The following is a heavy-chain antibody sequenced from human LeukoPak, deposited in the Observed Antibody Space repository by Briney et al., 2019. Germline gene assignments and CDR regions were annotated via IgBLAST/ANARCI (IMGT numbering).Heavy chain of an antibody. CDR3: ARVGWRGATRYFDY. V-gene: IGHV4-39*07. J-gene: IGHJ4*02. CDR1: GGSIGSSSYY. Sequence: SETLSLTCTVSGGSIGSSSYYWGWIRQPPGKGLEWIGSIYYSGSTYYNPSLKSRVTISVDTSKNQFSLKLSSVTAADTAVYYCARVGWRGATRYFDYWGQGTLVTVSS. CDR2: IYYSGST. D-gene: IGHD1-26*01.